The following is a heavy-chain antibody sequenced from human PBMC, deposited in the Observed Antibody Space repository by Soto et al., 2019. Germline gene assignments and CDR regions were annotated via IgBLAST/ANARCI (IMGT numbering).Heavy chain of an antibody. V-gene: IGHV4-31*02. Sequence: SLPLTGTVSVGSISSRGYYWSWILQHPGKGLEWIGYVYYSGSTYYNPSLKSRVTISVDASKNQFSLKLSSVTAADTAVYYCARAYCSSTSCSPYYYYGMDVWGQGSTVSVSS. CDR2: VYYSGST. CDR3: ARAYCSSTSCSPYYYYGMDV. J-gene: IGHJ6*02. D-gene: IGHD2-2*01. CDR1: VGSISSRGYY.